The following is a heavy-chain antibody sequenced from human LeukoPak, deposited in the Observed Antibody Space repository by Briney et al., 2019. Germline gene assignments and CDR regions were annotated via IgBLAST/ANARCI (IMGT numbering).Heavy chain of an antibody. Sequence: ASVKVSCKASGYTFTSYAMHWVRQAPGQRLEWMGWINAGNGNTKYSQKFQGRVTITRGTSASTAYMELSSLRSEDTAVYYCATPGPYYYGSGSYELAFDIWGQGTMVTVSS. CDR1: GYTFTSYA. CDR2: INAGNGNT. J-gene: IGHJ3*02. V-gene: IGHV1-3*01. D-gene: IGHD3-10*01. CDR3: ATPGPYYYGSGSYELAFDI.